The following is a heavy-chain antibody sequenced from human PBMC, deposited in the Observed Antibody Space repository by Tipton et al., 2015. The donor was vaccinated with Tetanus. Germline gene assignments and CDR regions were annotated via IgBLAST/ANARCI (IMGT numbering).Heavy chain of an antibody. J-gene: IGHJ6*03. CDR1: VGSISSGDYY. Sequence: LRLSCTVSVGSISSGDYYWSWVRQSPGEGLEWIGHIYKSGNTYYKPSLKSRFAISIDASKNQFSLKLNPMTAADTAVYYCARVGYYYYYKDVWGKGTTVTVSS. V-gene: IGHV4-30-4*01. CDR3: ARVGYYYYYKDV. D-gene: IGHD3-22*01. CDR2: IYKSGNT.